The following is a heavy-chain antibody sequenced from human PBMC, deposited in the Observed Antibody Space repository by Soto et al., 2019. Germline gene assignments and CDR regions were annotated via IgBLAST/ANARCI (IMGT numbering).Heavy chain of an antibody. J-gene: IGHJ4*02. CDR3: ASHRGNTYGPYDY. Sequence: VQLQESGPGLVKPSGTLSLTCAVSGGSISSGNWWSWVRQSPRKGLEWIGEISHSGNTKHNPSLTSRVTISIDKSTNQFSPKLTSVTAADAAVYYCASHRGNTYGPYDYWGQGTLVTVSS. CDR1: GGSISSGNW. CDR2: ISHSGNT. V-gene: IGHV4-4*02. D-gene: IGHD5-18*01.